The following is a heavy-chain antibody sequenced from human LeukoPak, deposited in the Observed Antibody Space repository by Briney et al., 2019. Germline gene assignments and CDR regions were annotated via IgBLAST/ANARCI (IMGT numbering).Heavy chain of an antibody. CDR3: AKENPTVS. D-gene: IGHD4-17*01. Sequence: PGGSLRLSCAASGFTFDDYAMHWVRQAPGKGLEWVSGISWNSGSIGYADSVKGRFTISRDNAKNSLYLQMNSLRAEDTALYYCAKENPTVSWGQGPWSPSPQ. V-gene: IGHV3-9*01. CDR2: ISWNSGSI. J-gene: IGHJ1*01. CDR1: GFTFDDYA.